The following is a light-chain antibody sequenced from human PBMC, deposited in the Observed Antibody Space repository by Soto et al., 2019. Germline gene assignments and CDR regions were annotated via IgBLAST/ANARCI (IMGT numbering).Light chain of an antibody. CDR2: DAS. V-gene: IGKV1-5*01. CDR3: LQDYNYPLT. J-gene: IGKJ4*01. Sequence: DIQMTQSPSTLSASVGDRVTITCRASQTITTWLAWYQQKPGKAPKLLIYDASTLESGVPSRFSGSGSGTEFTLTISSLQPDDFATYYCLQDYNYPLTFGGGTKVDIK. CDR1: QTITTW.